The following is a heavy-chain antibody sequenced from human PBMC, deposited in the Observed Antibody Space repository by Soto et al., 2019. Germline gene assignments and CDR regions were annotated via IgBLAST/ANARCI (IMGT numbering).Heavy chain of an antibody. CDR3: ARGIAAADSKWFDP. D-gene: IGHD6-13*01. V-gene: IGHV3-13*01. CDR2: IGTAGDT. J-gene: IGHJ5*02. CDR1: GFTFSSYD. Sequence: PGGSLRLSCAASGFTFSSYDSHWVRQATGKGLEWVSAIGTAGDTYYPGSVKGRFTISRENAKNSLYLQMNSLRAEDTAVYYCARGIAAADSKWFDPWGQGTLVTVSS.